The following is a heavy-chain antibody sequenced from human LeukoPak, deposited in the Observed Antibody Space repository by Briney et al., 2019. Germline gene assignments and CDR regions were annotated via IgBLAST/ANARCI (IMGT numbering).Heavy chain of an antibody. J-gene: IGHJ5*02. CDR1: GGSISNYY. D-gene: IGHD3-10*01. CDR2: IYTSGST. Sequence: PSETLSLTCTVSGGSISNYYWSWIRQPAGKGLEWIGRIYTSGSTNYNPSLKSRVTMSIDTSKNQFSLKLSSVTAADTAVYCCARGSQNDYYGSGTHNWFDPWGQGTLVTVSS. V-gene: IGHV4-4*07. CDR3: ARGSQNDYYGSGTHNWFDP.